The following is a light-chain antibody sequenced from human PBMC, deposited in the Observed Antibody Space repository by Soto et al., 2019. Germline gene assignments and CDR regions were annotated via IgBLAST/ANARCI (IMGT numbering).Light chain of an antibody. J-gene: IGKJ4*01. CDR3: QQYNTSSLT. CDR1: QSVIRW. Sequence: DIQMTQSPSTLSASVGDRVTITCRASQSVIRWLAWYHQKPGKAPKLLIYDDSTLQSGVPSRFSGSGSGTEFTLTISSLQPDDFATYYCQQYNTSSLTFGGGTKVEIK. CDR2: DDS. V-gene: IGKV1-5*01.